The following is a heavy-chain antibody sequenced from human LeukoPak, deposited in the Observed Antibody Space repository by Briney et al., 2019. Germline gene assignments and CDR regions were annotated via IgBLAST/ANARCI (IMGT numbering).Heavy chain of an antibody. Sequence: PGGSLRLSCAASGFTFSSYTMNWVRQPPGKGLEWIGEINNSGSTNYNPSLKSRVTISVDTSKKQFSLKLRSVTAADTAVYYCARARMGVWGSYCLFDYWGQGTLVTVSS. CDR1: GFTFSSYT. J-gene: IGHJ4*02. CDR2: INNSGST. D-gene: IGHD3-16*02. CDR3: ARARMGVWGSYCLFDY. V-gene: IGHV4-34*01.